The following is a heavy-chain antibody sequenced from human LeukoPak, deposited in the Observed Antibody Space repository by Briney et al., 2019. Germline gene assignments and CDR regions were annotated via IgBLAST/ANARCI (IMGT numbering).Heavy chain of an antibody. J-gene: IGHJ4*02. V-gene: IGHV4-59*08. CDR2: IYYSRST. D-gene: IGHD2-2*01. Sequence: PSETLSLTCTVSGGSISSYYWSWIRQPPGKGLEWIGYIYYSRSTNYNPSLKSRVTISVDTSKNQFSLKLSSVTAADTAVYYCARHYCSSTSCYYYFDYWGQGTLVTVSS. CDR3: ARHYCSSTSCYYYFDY. CDR1: GGSISSYY.